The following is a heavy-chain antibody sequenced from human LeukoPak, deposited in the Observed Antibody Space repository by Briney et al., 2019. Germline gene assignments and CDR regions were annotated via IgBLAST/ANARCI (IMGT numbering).Heavy chain of an antibody. CDR2: ISYDGSNK. J-gene: IGHJ4*02. V-gene: IGHV3-30*04. CDR1: GFTFSSYA. CDR3: AKDWGEYFDYVWGSFTSFDS. Sequence: PGGSLRLSCAASGFTFSSYAMHWFRQAPGKGLEWVAVISYDGSNKYYADSVKGLFTISRDNSKNTLYLQMNSLRAEDTAVYYCAKDWGEYFDYVWGSFTSFDSWGQGTLVTVSS. D-gene: IGHD3-16*01.